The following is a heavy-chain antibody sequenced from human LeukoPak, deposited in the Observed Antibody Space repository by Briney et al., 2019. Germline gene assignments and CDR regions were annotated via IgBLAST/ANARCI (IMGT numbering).Heavy chain of an antibody. V-gene: IGHV4-39*01. Sequence: SETLSLTCTVSGDSISSPRYYWGWIRQPPGKGLEWIGTVYYSGTTSYNPSLKSRVTISIDTSKNQFSLNLSSVTAADTAVCYCARTGVVILYTWFDPWGQGTLVTVSS. CDR2: VYYSGTT. D-gene: IGHD3-3*01. CDR1: GDSISSPRYY. CDR3: ARTGVVILYTWFDP. J-gene: IGHJ5*02.